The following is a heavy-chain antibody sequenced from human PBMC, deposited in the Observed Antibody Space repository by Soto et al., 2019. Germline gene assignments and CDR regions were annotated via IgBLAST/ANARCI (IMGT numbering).Heavy chain of an antibody. V-gene: IGHV3-15*01. J-gene: IGHJ4*02. CDR2: IKSKTDGGTT. CDR3: TTESSEYSSYAPFDY. CDR1: GFTFSNAW. D-gene: IGHD6-6*01. Sequence: LRLSCAASGFTFSNAWMSWVREAPVKGLEWVGRIKSKTDGGTTDYAAPVKGRFTISRDDSKNTLYLQMNSLKTEDTAVYYCTTESSEYSSYAPFDYWGQGTLVTVYS.